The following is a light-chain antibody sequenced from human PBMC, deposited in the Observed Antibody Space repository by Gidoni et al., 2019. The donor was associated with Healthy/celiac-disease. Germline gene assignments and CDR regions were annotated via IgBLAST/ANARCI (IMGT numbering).Light chain of an antibody. CDR2: GAS. Sequence: EMVLTQSPGTLSLPLGERATLSCRASKSVSSSYLAWYQQKPGQAPRLLIYGASSRATGIPDRFSGSGSGTDFTLTISRLEPEDFAVYYCQQYGSSPRTFGQGTKLEIK. CDR3: QQYGSSPRT. J-gene: IGKJ2*02. CDR1: KSVSSSY. V-gene: IGKV3-20*01.